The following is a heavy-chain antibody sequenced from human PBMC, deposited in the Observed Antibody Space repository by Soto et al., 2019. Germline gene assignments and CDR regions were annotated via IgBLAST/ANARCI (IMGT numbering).Heavy chain of an antibody. D-gene: IGHD5-12*01. CDR3: ARMYGGSTLDI. V-gene: IGHV1-8*01. J-gene: IGHJ4*02. CDR1: GYTFIHND. Sequence: QVQLEQSGTEVKKPGASVKISCKASGYTFIHNDINWMRQASGQGLEWMGWMSPKSGNTGSAQKFQGRVTMTSDTSITTAYMELTGLTSGDTAIYYCARMYGGSTLDIWGQGSLVVVSS. CDR2: MSPKSGNT.